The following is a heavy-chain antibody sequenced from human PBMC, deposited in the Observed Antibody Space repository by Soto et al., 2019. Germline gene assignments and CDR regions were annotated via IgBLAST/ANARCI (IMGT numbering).Heavy chain of an antibody. Sequence: EVQLVESGGGLIQPGGSLRLSCAASGFTVSSNYMSWVRQAPGKGLEWVSVIYSGGSTYYADSVKGRFTISRDNSKNTLYLQMNSLRAEDTAVYYCARELFYGSGSYYNGAWYYGMDVWGQGTTVTVSS. CDR2: IYSGGST. V-gene: IGHV3-53*01. CDR1: GFTVSSNY. J-gene: IGHJ6*02. CDR3: ARELFYGSGSYYNGAWYYGMDV. D-gene: IGHD3-10*01.